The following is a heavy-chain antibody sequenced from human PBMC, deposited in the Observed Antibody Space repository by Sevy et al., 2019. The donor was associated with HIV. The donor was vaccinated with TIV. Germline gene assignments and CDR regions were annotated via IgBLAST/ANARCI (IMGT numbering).Heavy chain of an antibody. CDR2: IKNENEGGTT. J-gene: IGHJ3*01. CDR1: GFPFSDAW. V-gene: IGHV3-15*01. CDR3: TTDWRSGTTWVRAFDL. Sequence: GGCLRLSCAASGFPFSDAWMNWVRQAPGKGLEWIGLIKNENEGGTTDYAAPVKGRFTISRDDSKNTLFLQMSSLKTEDTAIYRSTTDWRSGTTWVRAFDLWGQGTMVTVSS. D-gene: IGHD1-7*01.